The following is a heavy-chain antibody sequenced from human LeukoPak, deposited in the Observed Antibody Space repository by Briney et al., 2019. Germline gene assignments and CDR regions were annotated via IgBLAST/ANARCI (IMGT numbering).Heavy chain of an antibody. D-gene: IGHD3-3*01. CDR3: ARSGYYGRFDY. CDR1: DGSISSYY. Sequence: PSETLSLTCTVSDGSISSYYWSWIRQPAGKGLEWIGRIYTSGSTNYNPSLKSRVTISVDTSKNQFSLQLSSVTAADTAVYYCARSGYYGRFDYWGQGTLVTVSS. J-gene: IGHJ4*02. CDR2: IYTSGST. V-gene: IGHV4-4*07.